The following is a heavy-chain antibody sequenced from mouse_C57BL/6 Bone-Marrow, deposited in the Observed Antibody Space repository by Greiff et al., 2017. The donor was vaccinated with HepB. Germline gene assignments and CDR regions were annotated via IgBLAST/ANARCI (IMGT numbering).Heavy chain of an antibody. CDR3: ARHGHYYGSSSAWFAY. D-gene: IGHD1-1*01. Sequence: EVQGVESGGDLVKPGGSLKLSCAASGFTFSSYGMSWVRQTPDKRLEWVATISSGGSYTYYPDSVKGRFTISRDNAKNTLYLQMSSLKSEDTAMYYCARHGHYYGSSSAWFAYWGQGTLVTVSA. CDR1: GFTFSSYG. CDR2: ISSGGSYT. V-gene: IGHV5-6*01. J-gene: IGHJ3*01.